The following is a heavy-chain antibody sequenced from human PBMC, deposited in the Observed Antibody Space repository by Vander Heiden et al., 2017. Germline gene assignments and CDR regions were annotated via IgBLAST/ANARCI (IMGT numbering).Heavy chain of an antibody. CDR1: GYTFTSYA. J-gene: IGHJ6*02. Sequence: QVQLVQSGAEVKKPGASVKVSCKASGYTFTSYAMHWVRQAPGQRLEWMGWINAGNGNTKYSQKFQGRVTITRDTSASTAYMELSSLRSEDTAVYYCARDMEVDIGYYGMDVWGQGTTVTVSS. V-gene: IGHV1-3*01. CDR2: INAGNGNT. CDR3: ARDMEVDIGYYGMDV. D-gene: IGHD3-9*01.